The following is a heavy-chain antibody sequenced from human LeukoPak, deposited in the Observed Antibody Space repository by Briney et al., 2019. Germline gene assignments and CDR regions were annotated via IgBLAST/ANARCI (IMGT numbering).Heavy chain of an antibody. CDR1: GYTFTGYY. J-gene: IGHJ4*02. Sequence: SVKVSCKASGYTFTGYYMHWVRQAPGQGLEWMGGIIPIFGTANYAQKFQGRVTITADESTSTAYMELSSLRSEDTAVYYCAMGDSSGYYYLPFDYWGQGTLITVSS. D-gene: IGHD3-22*01. V-gene: IGHV1-69*13. CDR2: IIPIFGTA. CDR3: AMGDSSGYYYLPFDY.